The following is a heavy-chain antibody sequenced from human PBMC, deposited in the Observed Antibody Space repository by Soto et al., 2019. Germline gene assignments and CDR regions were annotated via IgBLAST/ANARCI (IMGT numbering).Heavy chain of an antibody. Sequence: EVQLVESGGGLVQPGGSLRLSCAASGFTLSDYYMHWARQAPGKGLVWVSRISNDGSNTDYADSGKGRFTISRDNAKNTMHLQMNSLRAEDTAVYYCARVLDCSSRGCYSYFDIWGQGTLVTVSS. D-gene: IGHD2-2*01. CDR3: ARVLDCSSRGCYSYFDI. V-gene: IGHV3-74*01. CDR1: GFTLSDYY. J-gene: IGHJ4*02. CDR2: ISNDGSNT.